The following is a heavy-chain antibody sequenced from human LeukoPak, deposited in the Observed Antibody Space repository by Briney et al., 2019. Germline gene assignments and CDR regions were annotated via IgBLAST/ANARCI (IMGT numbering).Heavy chain of an antibody. J-gene: IGHJ4*02. CDR3: ARVGAYCTSTSCFDY. D-gene: IGHD2-2*01. V-gene: IGHV1-18*01. CDR1: GYTFNSCS. CDR2: IIDYNGNT. Sequence: ASVTLSCTASGYTFNSCSYSWVRQPPPQGLERMGLIIDYNGNTDYAQTLQGRVTMTADTSTSTAYMELRSLRSDDTAVYYCARVGAYCTSTSCFDYWGQGTLVTVSS.